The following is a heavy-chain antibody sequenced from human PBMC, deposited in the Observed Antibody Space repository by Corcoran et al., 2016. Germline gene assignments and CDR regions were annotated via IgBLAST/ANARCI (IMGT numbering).Heavy chain of an antibody. V-gene: IGHV3-30*03. CDR2: IYYDGNKK. D-gene: IGHD6-6*01. J-gene: IGHJ5*02. CDR3: ARDHVASRPGWFDP. Sequence: QVQLVASGGGVVQPGRSLRLSCAASGFPCSNYGMKWVRQAPGKGLEWVAIIYYDGNKKYDADSGKGRLPISRDNSKDTLYLQMNSLKAEDSAVYYCARDHVASRPGWFDPWGHGTLVTGSS. CDR1: GFPCSNYG.